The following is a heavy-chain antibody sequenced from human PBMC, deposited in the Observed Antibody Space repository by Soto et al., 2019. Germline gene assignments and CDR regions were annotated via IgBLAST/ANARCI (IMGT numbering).Heavy chain of an antibody. CDR3: ARDGVLMRYGMDV. V-gene: IGHV3-53*01. CDR2: IYSGGST. D-gene: IGHD2-8*01. CDR1: GFTVSSNY. Sequence: PGGSLSLSCAASGFTVSSNYMSWVRQAPGKGLEWVSVIYSGGSTYYADSVKGRFTISRDNSKNTLYLQMNSLRAEDTAVYYCARDGVLMRYGMDVWGQGTTVTVS. J-gene: IGHJ6*02.